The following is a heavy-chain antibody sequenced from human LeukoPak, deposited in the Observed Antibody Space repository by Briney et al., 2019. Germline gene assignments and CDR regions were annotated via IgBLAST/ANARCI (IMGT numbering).Heavy chain of an antibody. V-gene: IGHV4-61*02. D-gene: IGHD2-2*01. Sequence: SQTLSLTCTVSGGSISSGSYYWSWIRQPAGKGLEWIGRIYTSGSTNYNPSLKSRVTISVDTSKNQFSLKLSSVTAADTAVYYCARDWGHCTSTTCYEAFDPWGQGTLVTVSS. CDR3: ARDWGHCTSTTCYEAFDP. J-gene: IGHJ5*02. CDR2: IYTSGST. CDR1: GGSISSGSYY.